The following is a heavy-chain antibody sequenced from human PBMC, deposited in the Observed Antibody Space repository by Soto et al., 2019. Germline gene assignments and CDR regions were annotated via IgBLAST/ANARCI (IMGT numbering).Heavy chain of an antibody. D-gene: IGHD6-13*01. Sequence: HVQLVQSGAEEKKPGASVKVSCKASGYTFTSYSMHWVRQAPGQRLEWMGWINAGNGNTKYSKKFQGRVTITRDTSASTAYMEIRSLNSEDTAVYYCAGDVEAADYWDQGTLITVSS. CDR1: GYTFTSYS. V-gene: IGHV1-3*05. CDR3: AGDVEAADY. J-gene: IGHJ4*02. CDR2: INAGNGNT.